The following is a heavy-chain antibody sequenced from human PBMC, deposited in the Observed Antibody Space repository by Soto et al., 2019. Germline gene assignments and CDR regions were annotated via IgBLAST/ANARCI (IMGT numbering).Heavy chain of an antibody. CDR2: IYHSGST. D-gene: IGHD3-22*01. J-gene: IGHJ4*02. CDR1: GGYISSGGYS. Sequence: TLSLTCAVSGGYISSGGYSWSWIRQPPGKGLEWIGYIYHSGSTYYNPSLKSRVTISVDRSKNQFSLKLSSVTAADTAVYYCARISSGYDYWGQGTLVTVS. CDR3: ARISSGYDY. V-gene: IGHV4-30-2*01.